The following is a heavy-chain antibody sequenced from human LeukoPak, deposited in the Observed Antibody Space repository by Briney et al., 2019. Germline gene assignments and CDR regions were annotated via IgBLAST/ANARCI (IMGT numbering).Heavy chain of an antibody. CDR3: AREMGGYSSSWDFDY. V-gene: IGHV3-21*01. CDR1: GFTFSSYS. CDR2: ISSSSSYI. Sequence: PGGSLRLSCAASGFTFSSYSMNWVRQAPGKGLEWVSSISSSSSYIYYADSVKGRFTISRDNAKNSLYLQMNSLRAEDTAVYYCAREMGGYSSSWDFDYWGQGTLVTVSS. D-gene: IGHD6-13*01. J-gene: IGHJ4*02.